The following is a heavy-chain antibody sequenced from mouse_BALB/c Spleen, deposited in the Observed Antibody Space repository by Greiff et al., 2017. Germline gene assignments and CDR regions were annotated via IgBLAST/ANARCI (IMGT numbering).Heavy chain of an antibody. Sequence: VQLQQTGPELVKPGASVKISCKASGYSFTDYIMLWVKQSHGKSLEWIGNINPYYGSTSYNLKFKGKATLTVDKSSSTAYMQLNSLTSEDSAVYYRARGDYGYEGFAYWGQGTLVTVSA. CDR1: GYSFTDYI. J-gene: IGHJ3*01. CDR3: ARGDYGYEGFAY. V-gene: IGHV1-39*01. CDR2: INPYYGST. D-gene: IGHD2-2*01.